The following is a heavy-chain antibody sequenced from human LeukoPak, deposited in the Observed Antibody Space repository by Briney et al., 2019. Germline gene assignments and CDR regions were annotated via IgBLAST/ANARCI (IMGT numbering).Heavy chain of an antibody. CDR2: IYHSGST. V-gene: IGHV4-38-2*01. D-gene: IGHD3-3*01. CDR1: GYSISSGYY. CDR3: ARQPSYYDFWSSYSLYFDY. J-gene: IGHJ4*02. Sequence: PSETLSLTCAVSGYSISSGYYWGWIRQPPGKGLEWLGSIYHSGSTYYNPSLRSRVTISVDTSKNQFSLKLSSVTAADTAVYYCARQPSYYDFWSSYSLYFDYWGQGTLVTVSS.